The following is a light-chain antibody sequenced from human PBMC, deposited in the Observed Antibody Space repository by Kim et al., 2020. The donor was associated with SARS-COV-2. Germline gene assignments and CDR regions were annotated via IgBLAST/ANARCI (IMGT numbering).Light chain of an antibody. J-gene: IGLJ2*01. CDR3: SSYTSGGTV. Sequence: PGQSIAISCTGTSSDVGGYNYVAWYQQHPGKAPQLIIYDVTNRPSGVSNRFSGSKSGSTASLTISGLQAEDEADYYCSSYTSGGTVFGGGTKVTVL. CDR2: DVT. CDR1: SSDVGGYNY. V-gene: IGLV2-14*03.